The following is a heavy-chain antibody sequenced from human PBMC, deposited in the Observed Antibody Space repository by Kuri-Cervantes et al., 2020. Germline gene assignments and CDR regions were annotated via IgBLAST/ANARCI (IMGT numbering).Heavy chain of an antibody. CDR2: IHHGGST. J-gene: IGHJ4*02. CDR3: ARALTSPRYYLDY. D-gene: IGHD2-2*01. Sequence: SETLSLTCTVSGGSVSRGSYFWSWIRQPPGKGLEWIGYIHHGGSTNYNPSLKSRVNISVDWSRNQFSLKLGSVTAADTAVYYCARALTSPRYYLDYWGQGTLVTDSS. CDR1: GGSVSRGSYF. V-gene: IGHV4-61*01.